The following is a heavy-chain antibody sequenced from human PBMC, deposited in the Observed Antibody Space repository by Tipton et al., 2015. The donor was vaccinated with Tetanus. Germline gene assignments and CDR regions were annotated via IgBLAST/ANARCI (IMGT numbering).Heavy chain of an antibody. Sequence: QSGAEVKKPGESLKISCKGSGYTFTRYWIGWVRQMPGKGLEWMGIIYPDDSDTKYSPSFQGQVTISIDKSITTAYLQWSSLKASDSAMYYCARHSGGSEIGYYDDMDVWGQGTTVTVSS. CDR2: IYPDDSDT. CDR3: ARHSGGSEIGYYDDMDV. V-gene: IGHV5-51*01. J-gene: IGHJ6*02. D-gene: IGHD3-10*01. CDR1: GYTFTRYW.